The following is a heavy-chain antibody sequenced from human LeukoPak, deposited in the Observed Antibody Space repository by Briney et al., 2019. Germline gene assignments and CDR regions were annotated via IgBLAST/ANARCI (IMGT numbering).Heavy chain of an antibody. CDR3: ARGIVDIVATTRAFDI. V-gene: IGHV3-53*05. Sequence: GGSLRLSCAASGFTVSSNYMSWVRQAPGKGLEWVSVIYSGGNTYYADSVKGRFTISRDNSKNTLYLQMNSLRSEDTAVYYCARGIVDIVATTRAFDIWGQGTMVTVSS. D-gene: IGHD5-12*01. CDR2: IYSGGNT. J-gene: IGHJ3*02. CDR1: GFTVSSNY.